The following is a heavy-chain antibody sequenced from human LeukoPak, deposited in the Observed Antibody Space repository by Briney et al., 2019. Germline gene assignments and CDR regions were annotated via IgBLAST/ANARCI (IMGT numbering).Heavy chain of an antibody. CDR2: IKQDGGEI. V-gene: IGHV3-7*04. CDR1: GFTFTTYW. CDR3: ARGGSYLSAFDI. J-gene: IGHJ3*02. Sequence: PGGSLRLSCVASGFTFTTYWMSWARQAPGKGLEWVANIKQDGGEIYYVDSVKGRFTISRDNAKNSLFLQMNSLGAEDTAVYYCARGGSYLSAFDIWGQGTMVTVSS. D-gene: IGHD1-26*01.